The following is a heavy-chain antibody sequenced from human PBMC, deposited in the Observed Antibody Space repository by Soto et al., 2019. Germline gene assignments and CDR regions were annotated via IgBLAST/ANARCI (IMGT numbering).Heavy chain of an antibody. J-gene: IGHJ4*02. CDR1: GGSISSSSYY. CDR2: IYYSGST. CDR3: ARLARLVPAALDFDY. V-gene: IGHV4-39*01. Sequence: QLQLQESGPGLVKPSETLSLTCTVSGGSISSSSYYWGWIRQPPGKGLEWIGSIYYSGSTYYNPSLKSRVTISVDTSKNQFSLKLSSVTAADTAVYYCARLARLVPAALDFDYWGQGTLVTVSS. D-gene: IGHD2-2*01.